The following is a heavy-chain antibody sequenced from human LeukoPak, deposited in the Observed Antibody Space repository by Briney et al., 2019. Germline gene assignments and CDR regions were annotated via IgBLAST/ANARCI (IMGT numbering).Heavy chain of an antibody. CDR2: FSDSGGNT. V-gene: IGHV3-23*01. CDR3: ARDLYDFWSEPQKPDV. J-gene: IGHJ6*04. Sequence: GGSLRLSCAASGFTFSSYVMSWVRQAPGKGLEWVSAFSDSGGNTYYADSVKGRFTMSRDISKNTLYLQMNSLRAEDTAVYYCARDLYDFWSEPQKPDVWGKGTTVTVSS. D-gene: IGHD3-3*01. CDR1: GFTFSSYV.